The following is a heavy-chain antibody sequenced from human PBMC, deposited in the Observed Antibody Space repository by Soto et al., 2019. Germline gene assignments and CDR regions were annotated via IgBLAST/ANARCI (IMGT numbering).Heavy chain of an antibody. CDR3: ARGYPYYYDSSGYYRSRVFFDY. J-gene: IGHJ4*02. D-gene: IGHD3-22*01. Sequence: QVQLQQWGAGLLKPSETLSLTCAVYGGSFSGYYWSWIRQPPGKGLEWIGEINHSGSTNYNPSLKSRVTISVDTSKNQFSLKLSSVTAADTAVYYCARGYPYYYDSSGYYRSRVFFDYWGQGTLVTVSS. V-gene: IGHV4-34*01. CDR2: INHSGST. CDR1: GGSFSGYY.